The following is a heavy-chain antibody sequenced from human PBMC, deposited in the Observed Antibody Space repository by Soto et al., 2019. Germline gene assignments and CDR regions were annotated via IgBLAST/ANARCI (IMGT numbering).Heavy chain of an antibody. J-gene: IGHJ6*03. CDR3: ARGGRTNRIGQPRNYYYYYMDV. CDR1: GFTVSSNY. Sequence: GGSLRLSCAASGFTVSSNYMSWVRQAPGKGLEWVSVIYSGGSTYYADSVKGRFTISRHNSKNTLYLQMNSLRAEDTAVYYCARGGRTNRIGQPRNYYYYYMDVWGKGTTVTVSS. D-gene: IGHD3-16*01. CDR2: IYSGGST. V-gene: IGHV3-53*04.